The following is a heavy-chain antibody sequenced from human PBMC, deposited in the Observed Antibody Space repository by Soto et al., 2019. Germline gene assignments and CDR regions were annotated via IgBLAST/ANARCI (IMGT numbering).Heavy chain of an antibody. CDR1: GASVSSSHY. CDR2: VSYSGGP. Sequence: PSETLSLTCSVSGASVSSSHYWGWIRQPPGKGLEWIGSVSYSGGPYYSPSFKSRITIFVDTSNNQFSLRVRSATATDTAVYFCARHYNTGAFFDYWGQGKLVTVSS. V-gene: IGHV4-39*01. CDR3: ARHYNTGAFFDY. D-gene: IGHD1-20*01. J-gene: IGHJ4*02.